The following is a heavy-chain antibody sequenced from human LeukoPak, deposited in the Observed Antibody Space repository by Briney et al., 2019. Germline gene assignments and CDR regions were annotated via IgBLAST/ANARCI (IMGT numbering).Heavy chain of an antibody. CDR2: ISSSGSTI. V-gene: IGHV3-11*04. J-gene: IGHJ4*02. CDR3: ARDVHGGAFDY. Sequence: PGGSLRLSCAASGFTFSDYYMSWIRQAPGRGLEWVSYISSSGSTIYYADSVKGRFTFSRDNAMNSLFLQMNSLRAEDTAVYYCARDVHGGAFDYWGQGTLVTVSS. D-gene: IGHD4-23*01. CDR1: GFTFSDYY.